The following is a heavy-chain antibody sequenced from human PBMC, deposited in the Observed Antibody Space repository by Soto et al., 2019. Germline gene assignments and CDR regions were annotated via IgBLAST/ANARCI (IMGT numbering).Heavy chain of an antibody. J-gene: IGHJ3*02. CDR3: AKDFGYNYGYDAFDI. CDR2: VSGGGGST. V-gene: IGHV3-23*01. CDR1: GFTFSSYA. Sequence: EVQLLESGGGSVQPGGSLRLSCAASGFTFSSYAMSWVRQAPGKGLGWVSGVSGGGGSTYCVDSVKGRFTISRDNCKNTLYLQMNSLRAEDTAVYYCAKDFGYNYGYDAFDIWGQGTMVTVSS. D-gene: IGHD5-18*01.